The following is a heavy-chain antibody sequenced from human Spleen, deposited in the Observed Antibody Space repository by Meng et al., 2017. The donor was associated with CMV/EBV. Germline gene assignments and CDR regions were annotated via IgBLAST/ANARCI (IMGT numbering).Heavy chain of an antibody. CDR3: ARDNGGGKKWELLFDY. D-gene: IGHD1-26*01. Sequence: GGSLRLSCAASGFSFRSYWMHWVRQAPGKGLEWVAVISYDGSNKYYADSVKGRFTISRDNSKNTLYLQMNSLRPEDTAVYYCARDNGGGKKWELLFDYWGQGTLVTVSS. CDR2: ISYDGSNK. V-gene: IGHV3-30*03. CDR1: GFSFRSYW. J-gene: IGHJ4*02.